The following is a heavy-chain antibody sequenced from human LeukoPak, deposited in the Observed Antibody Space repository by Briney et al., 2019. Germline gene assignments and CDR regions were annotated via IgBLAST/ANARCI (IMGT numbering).Heavy chain of an antibody. D-gene: IGHD3-10*01. J-gene: IGHJ6*03. CDR1: GFTFSNAW. V-gene: IGHV3-15*01. CDR3: TTVWFGEFRYYYYMDV. Sequence: GGSLRLSCAASGFTFSNAWMSWVRQAPGKGLEWVGRIKSKTDGGTTDYAAPVKGRFTISRDDSKNTLYLQMNSLKTEDTAVYYCTTVWFGEFRYYYYMDVWGKGTTVTVSS. CDR2: IKSKTDGGTT.